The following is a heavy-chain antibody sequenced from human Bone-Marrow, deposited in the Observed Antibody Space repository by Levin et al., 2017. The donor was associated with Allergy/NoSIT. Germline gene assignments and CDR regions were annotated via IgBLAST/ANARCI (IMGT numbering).Heavy chain of an antibody. CDR3: AKSPKSYYYYGMDV. J-gene: IGHJ6*02. Sequence: GESLKISCAASGFTFSNYAMTWVRQAPGKGLEWVSGISGSGGSTYYADSVKGRFTISRDNSKNTLYLQMNSLRAEDTAVYYCAKSPKSYYYYGMDVWGQGTTVTVSS. CDR2: ISGSGGST. CDR1: GFTFSNYA. V-gene: IGHV3-23*01.